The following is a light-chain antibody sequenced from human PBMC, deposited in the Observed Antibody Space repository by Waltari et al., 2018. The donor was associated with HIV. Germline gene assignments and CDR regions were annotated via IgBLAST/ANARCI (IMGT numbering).Light chain of an antibody. CDR2: SNN. Sequence: QSVLTQPPSASGTPGQRVTISCSGVSSNIGSNTVNWYQQFPGSAPKLLIYSNNQRPSGVPDRFSGSKSGTSASLAISGLQSEDEADYYCAAWDDGLVGRVFGGGTKLTVL. V-gene: IGLV1-44*01. J-gene: IGLJ2*01. CDR1: SSNIGSNT. CDR3: AAWDDGLVGRV.